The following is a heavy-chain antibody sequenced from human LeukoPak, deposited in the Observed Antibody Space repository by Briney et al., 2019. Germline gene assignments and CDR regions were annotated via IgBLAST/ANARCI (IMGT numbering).Heavy chain of an antibody. J-gene: IGHJ4*02. V-gene: IGHV3-23*01. CDR2: ISDSGIGI. D-gene: IGHD3-22*01. Sequence: GGSLRLSCAASGFTFSSYAMSWVRQAPGRGLEWVSAISDSGIGIYYANSVKGRFTISRDNSKNTLYLQMNSLRAEDTAVYYCARGAYYYEDWGQGTLVTVSS. CDR1: GFTFSSYA. CDR3: ARGAYYYED.